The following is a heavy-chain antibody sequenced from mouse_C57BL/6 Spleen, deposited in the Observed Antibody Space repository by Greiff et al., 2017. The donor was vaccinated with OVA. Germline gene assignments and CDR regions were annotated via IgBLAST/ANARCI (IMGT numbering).Heavy chain of an antibody. Sequence: VQLQQSGPGLVKPSQSLSLTCSVTGYSITSGYYWNWIRQFPGNKLEWMGYISYDGSNNYNPSLKNRISITRDTSKNQFFLKLNSVTTEDTATYYCAREDYGRGFDYWGQGTTLTVSS. D-gene: IGHD1-1*01. V-gene: IGHV3-6*01. J-gene: IGHJ2*01. CDR3: AREDYGRGFDY. CDR2: ISYDGSN. CDR1: GYSITSGYY.